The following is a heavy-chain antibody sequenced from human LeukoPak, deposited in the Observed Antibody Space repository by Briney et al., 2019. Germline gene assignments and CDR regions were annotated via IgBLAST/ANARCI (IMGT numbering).Heavy chain of an antibody. D-gene: IGHD2-2*01. J-gene: IGHJ5*02. CDR1: GYIFTGYY. CDR2: INPNSGGT. V-gene: IGHV1-2*02. CDR3: GSWGLVLVAAATGDWSDP. Sequence: GASVKVSCKASGYIFTGYYIHWVRQAPGQGLEWMGWINPNSGGTKYAQKLQGRVTMTRDTSTSTAYMELSRLRSDDTAVYYCGSWGLVLVAAATGDWSDPWGQGTLVTVSS.